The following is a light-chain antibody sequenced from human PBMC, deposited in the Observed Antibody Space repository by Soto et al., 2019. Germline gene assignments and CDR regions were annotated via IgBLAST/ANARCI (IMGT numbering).Light chain of an antibody. CDR1: SSDVGGYNY. CDR3: SSYTTISTLEV. V-gene: IGLV2-14*01. Sequence: QSALTQPASVSGSPGQSITISGTGTSSDVGGYNYVSWYQQHPGKAPKLMIYEVSNRPSGVSNRFSGSKSGNTASLTISGLQAEDEADYYCSSYTTISTLEVFGGGTKLTVL. CDR2: EVS. J-gene: IGLJ3*02.